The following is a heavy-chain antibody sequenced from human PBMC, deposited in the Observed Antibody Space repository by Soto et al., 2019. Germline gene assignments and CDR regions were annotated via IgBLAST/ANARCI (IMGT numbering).Heavy chain of an antibody. J-gene: IGHJ5*02. V-gene: IGHV1-18*01. Sequence: ASVKVSCKASGYTFTSYGISWVRQAPGQGLEWMGWISAYNGNTNYAQKLQGRVTMTTDTSTSTAYMELRSLRSDDTAVYYCARIRFLEWLPNWFDPWSQGTLVTVSS. D-gene: IGHD3-3*01. CDR2: ISAYNGNT. CDR3: ARIRFLEWLPNWFDP. CDR1: GYTFTSYG.